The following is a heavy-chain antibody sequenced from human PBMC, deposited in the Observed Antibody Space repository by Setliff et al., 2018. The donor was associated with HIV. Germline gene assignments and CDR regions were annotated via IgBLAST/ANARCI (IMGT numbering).Heavy chain of an antibody. CDR3: ARHMMIAPCRFFDS. CDR1: GGSINSYY. CDR2: IFYTGRT. D-gene: IGHD3-16*01. V-gene: IGHV4-59*08. J-gene: IGHJ4*02. Sequence: SETLSLTCAVSGGSINSYYWSWIRRPPGRGLEWIGYIFYTGRTSYNPSLKSRVSMSVDPSKNHFSLNLSSVTAADTAVYYCARHMMIAPCRFFDSWGQGTLVTVSS.